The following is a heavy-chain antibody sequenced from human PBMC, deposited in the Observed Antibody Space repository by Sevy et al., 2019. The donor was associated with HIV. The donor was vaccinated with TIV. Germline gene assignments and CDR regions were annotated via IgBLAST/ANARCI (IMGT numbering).Heavy chain of an antibody. CDR3: AGDCYDILPGTRVMDV. Sequence: SETLSLTCTVSGGSISSYYWSWIRQPPGKRLEWIGYIYYSGSTNYNPSLTSRVTISVDTSTNQLSLKLRSVTAADTAVYYSAGDCYDILPGTRVMDVWGQGTTVTVSS. D-gene: IGHD3-9*01. CDR2: IYYSGST. V-gene: IGHV4-59*01. CDR1: GGSISSYY. J-gene: IGHJ6*02.